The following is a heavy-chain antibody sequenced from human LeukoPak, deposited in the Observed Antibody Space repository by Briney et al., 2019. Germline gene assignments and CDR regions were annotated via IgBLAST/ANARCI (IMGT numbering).Heavy chain of an antibody. V-gene: IGHV4-4*02. CDR2: IYHSGST. Sequence: SGTLSLTCAVSGGSISSSNWWSWVRQPPGKGLEWIGEIYHSGSTNYNPSLESRVTISVDKSKNQFPLKVSSVTAADTAVYYCAVATTAYAFDIWGQGTMVTVSS. J-gene: IGHJ3*02. CDR1: GGSISSSNW. CDR3: AVATTAYAFDI. D-gene: IGHD5-12*01.